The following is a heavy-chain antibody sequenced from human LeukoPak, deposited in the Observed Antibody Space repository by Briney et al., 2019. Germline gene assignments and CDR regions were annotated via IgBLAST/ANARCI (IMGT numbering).Heavy chain of an antibody. D-gene: IGHD6-19*01. J-gene: IGHJ6*03. Sequence: GGSLRLSCAGSGFTFSRYNMNWVRQAPGKGLERVSSISSRSSYIFYADSVKGRFTISRDNAKNSLYLQMNSLGAEDRAVYYCARDAQWLVPEVDYYYMDVWGKGTTVTVS. CDR2: ISSRSSYI. CDR3: ARDAQWLVPEVDYYYMDV. V-gene: IGHV3-21*01. CDR1: GFTFSRYN.